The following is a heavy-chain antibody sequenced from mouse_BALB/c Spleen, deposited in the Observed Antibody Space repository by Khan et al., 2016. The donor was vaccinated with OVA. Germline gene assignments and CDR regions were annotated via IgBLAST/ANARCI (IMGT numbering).Heavy chain of an antibody. J-gene: IGHJ3*01. Sequence: LQESGAELVKPGASVKLSCKASGYTFNSYYMYWVKQRPGQGLEWIGEINPNNGDANFNEKFKNKATLTVDKSSNTAFMQLSSLTSEDSAVYYCTRSGDGSFAYWGQGTLVTVSA. V-gene: IGHV1S81*02. CDR1: GYTFNSYY. CDR2: INPNNGDA. CDR3: TRSGDGSFAY. D-gene: IGHD2-3*01.